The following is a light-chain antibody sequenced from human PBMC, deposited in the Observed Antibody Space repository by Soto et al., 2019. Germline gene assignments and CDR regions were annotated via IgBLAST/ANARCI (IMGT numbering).Light chain of an antibody. Sequence: QSVLTQPPSVSGAPGQRVTISCTGSSSNIGAGYDVHWYQQLPGTAPKLLIYGNSNRPSGVPDRFSGSKSGTSASLAITGRQAEDDAAYYCPSYDSSLSAPVFGTGTKVTVL. CDR2: GNS. V-gene: IGLV1-40*01. J-gene: IGLJ1*01. CDR3: PSYDSSLSAPV. CDR1: SSNIGAGYD.